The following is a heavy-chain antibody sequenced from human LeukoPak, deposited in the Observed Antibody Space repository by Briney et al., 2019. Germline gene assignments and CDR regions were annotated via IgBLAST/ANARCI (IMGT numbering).Heavy chain of an antibody. D-gene: IGHD3-22*01. Sequence: GGSLRLSWAASGFTFGSYAMHWVRHAPGNGLEWVAVISYDGSNKYYADSVKGRFTISRDNSKNTLYLQMNSLRAEDTAVYYCAREGAHYYDSSGYWNWFDPWGQGTLVTVSS. CDR3: AREGAHYYDSSGYWNWFDP. J-gene: IGHJ5*02. CDR2: ISYDGSNK. CDR1: GFTFGSYA. V-gene: IGHV3-30*04.